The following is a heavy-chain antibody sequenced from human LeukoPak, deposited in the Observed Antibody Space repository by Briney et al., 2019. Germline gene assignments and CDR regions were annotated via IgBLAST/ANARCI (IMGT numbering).Heavy chain of an antibody. J-gene: IGHJ4*02. D-gene: IGHD6-19*01. CDR3: AKDRGEQWLVTSSDY. V-gene: IGHV3-30*18. CDR1: GFTFSSYG. Sequence: GRSLRLSCAASGFTFSSYGMHWVRQASGKGLEWVAVISYDGSNKYYVDSVKGRFTISRDNSKNTLYLQMNSLRPEDTAVYYCAKDRGEQWLVTSSDYWGQGTLVTVSS. CDR2: ISYDGSNK.